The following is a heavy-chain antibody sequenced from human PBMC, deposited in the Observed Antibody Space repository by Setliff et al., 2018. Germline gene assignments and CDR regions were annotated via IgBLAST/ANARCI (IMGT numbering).Heavy chain of an antibody. CDR1: GFSFGGHG. CDR2: ISATTTTI. CDR3: VREYSSGWYYFDY. D-gene: IGHD6-19*01. J-gene: IGHJ4*02. Sequence: LRLSCVTSGFSFGGHGMNWVRQAPGKGLEWLAYISATTTTINYADSVRGRFIISRDNAKNSLYLQLTSLRAEDTAVYYCVREYSSGWYYFDYWGQGTLVTVSS. V-gene: IGHV3-48*04.